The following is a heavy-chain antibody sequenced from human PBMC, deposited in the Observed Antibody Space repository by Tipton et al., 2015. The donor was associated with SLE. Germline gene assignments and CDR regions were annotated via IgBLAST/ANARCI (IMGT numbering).Heavy chain of an antibody. Sequence: TLSLTCTVSGDSISSISYYWGWIRQPPGKGPEWIGSVYYTGSTYYKSSLKSRVTISGDRSKNHFSLNLTSVTAADTAVYFCARQDLGRAATLTFDIWGLGTLVTVSS. CDR1: GDSISSISYY. D-gene: IGHD6-25*01. V-gene: IGHV4-39*07. CDR3: ARQDLGRAATLTFDI. J-gene: IGHJ4*02. CDR2: VYYTGST.